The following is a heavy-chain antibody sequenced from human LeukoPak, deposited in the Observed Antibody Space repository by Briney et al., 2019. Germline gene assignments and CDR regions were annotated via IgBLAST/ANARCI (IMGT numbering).Heavy chain of an antibody. Sequence: PGGSLRLSCTVSGFTFSSYWMHWVRQAPGVGLVWVSRINTDGSTTSYADSVKGRFTISRDNAKNTLYLQMNSLRAEDTAVYYCARGELLPNYYYYYGMDVWGQGTTVTVSS. D-gene: IGHD1-26*01. CDR3: ARGELLPNYYYYYGMDV. V-gene: IGHV3-74*01. J-gene: IGHJ6*02. CDR2: INTDGSTT. CDR1: GFTFSSYW.